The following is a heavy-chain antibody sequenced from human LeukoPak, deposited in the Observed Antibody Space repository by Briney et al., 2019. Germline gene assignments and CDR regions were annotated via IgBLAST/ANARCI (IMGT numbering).Heavy chain of an antibody. CDR2: ISSSGTYI. V-gene: IGHV3-21*01. J-gene: IGHJ4*02. Sequence: PGGSLRLSCAASGFSFSDYTMNWVRQAPGKGLEWVSSISSSGTYIYTADSLKGRFTISRDNTENSLYLLMDSLRVEDTAVYYCARGGDYYDSSGSYWGQGTLVTVSS. CDR3: ARGGDYYDSSGSY. CDR1: GFSFSDYT. D-gene: IGHD3-22*01.